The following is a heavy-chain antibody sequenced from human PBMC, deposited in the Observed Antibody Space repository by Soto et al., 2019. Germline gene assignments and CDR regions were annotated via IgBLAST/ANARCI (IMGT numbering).Heavy chain of an antibody. V-gene: IGHV1-46*01. D-gene: IGHD2-2*02. CDR1: GYTFTSYY. CDR2: INPSGGST. Sequence: GASVKVSCKXSGYTFTSYYMHWVRQAPGQGLEWMGIINPSGGSTSYAQKFQGRVTMTRDTSTSTVYMELSSLRSEDTAVYYCARVYCSSTSCYNDGWFDPWGQGTLVTVSS. J-gene: IGHJ5*02. CDR3: ARVYCSSTSCYNDGWFDP.